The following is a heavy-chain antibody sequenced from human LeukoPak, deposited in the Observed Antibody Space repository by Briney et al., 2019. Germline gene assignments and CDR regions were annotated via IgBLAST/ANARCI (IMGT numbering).Heavy chain of an antibody. CDR1: GFTFDDYG. J-gene: IGHJ4*02. D-gene: IGHD3-3*01. CDR3: ARRRHYDFWSGYYNGDYFDY. Sequence: GGSLRLSCAASGFTFDDYGMSWVRQAPGKGLEWVSGINWNGGSTGYADSVKGRFTISRDNAKNSLYLQMNSLRAEDTALYYCARRRHYDFWSGYYNGDYFDYWGQGNLVTVSS. CDR2: INWNGGST. V-gene: IGHV3-20*04.